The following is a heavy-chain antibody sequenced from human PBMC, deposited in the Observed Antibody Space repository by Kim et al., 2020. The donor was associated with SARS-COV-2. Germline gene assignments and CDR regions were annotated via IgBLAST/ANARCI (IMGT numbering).Heavy chain of an antibody. J-gene: IGHJ4*02. D-gene: IGHD3-3*01. V-gene: IGHV4-31*03. Sequence: SETLSLTCTVSGGSISSGGYYWSWIRQHPGKGREWIGYIYYSGSTYYNPSLKSRVTISVDTSKNPFSLKLSSVTAAATALYYCARGQEGPYDDFWSVSAFGSYYFDYWGQGTLVTVSS. CDR2: IYYSGST. CDR3: ARGQEGPYDDFWSVSAFGSYYFDY. CDR1: GGSISSGGYY.